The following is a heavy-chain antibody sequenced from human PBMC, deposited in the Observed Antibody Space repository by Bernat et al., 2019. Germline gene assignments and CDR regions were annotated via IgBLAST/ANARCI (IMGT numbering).Heavy chain of an antibody. D-gene: IGHD3-9*01. V-gene: IGHV4-31*03. CDR2: IYYSGST. CDR3: ARDQHYNILTGYFWGMDV. Sequence: QVQLQESGPGLVKPSQTLSLTCTVPGGAISSGGYYWSWIRQHPGKGLEGLGYIYYSGSTSYNPSLKSRVNISVDTSMNQFSLKLGSVTAADTAVYYCARDQHYNILTGYFWGMDVWGQGTTVTVSS. J-gene: IGHJ6*02. CDR1: GGAISSGGYY.